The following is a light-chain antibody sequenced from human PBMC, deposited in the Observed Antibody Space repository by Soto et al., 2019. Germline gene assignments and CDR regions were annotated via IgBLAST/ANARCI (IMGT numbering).Light chain of an antibody. Sequence: ILLTQSPDTLSLSPGDRATLSFVASQRVDSSYVAWYQQRPGQAPRLLIYGASNWATGVPDRFSGSGSGTDFTLTISRLEPEDFAVYFCQQYASSPITFGQGTRLEIK. V-gene: IGKV3-20*01. J-gene: IGKJ5*01. CDR3: QQYASSPIT. CDR1: QRVDSSY. CDR2: GAS.